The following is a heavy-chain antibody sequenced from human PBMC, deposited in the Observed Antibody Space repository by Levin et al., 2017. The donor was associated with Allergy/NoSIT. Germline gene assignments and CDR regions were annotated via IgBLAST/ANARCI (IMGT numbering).Heavy chain of an antibody. Sequence: PGGSLRLSCAASGFTFRRHGMHWVRQAPGKGLEWVAVMAYDGSNEYYTDSVKGRFTISRDNSTNTLYLQMNSLRAEDTAVYYCAKDRDRSWALDYWGQGTLVIVSS. D-gene: IGHD6-13*01. CDR3: AKDRDRSWALDY. V-gene: IGHV3-30*18. CDR2: MAYDGSNE. J-gene: IGHJ4*02. CDR1: GFTFRRHG.